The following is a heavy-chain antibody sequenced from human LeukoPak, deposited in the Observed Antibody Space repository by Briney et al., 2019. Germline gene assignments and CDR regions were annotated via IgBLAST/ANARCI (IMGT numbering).Heavy chain of an antibody. Sequence: PGGSLRLSCAASGFTVSSNYMSWVRQAPGKGLGWVSVIFSGGSTYYADSVKGRFTISRDNSKNTLYLQMNSQRVEDTAVYYCARGGDGYNILFDYWGQGTLVTVSS. V-gene: IGHV3-53*01. CDR1: GFTVSSNY. CDR3: ARGGDGYNILFDY. D-gene: IGHD5-24*01. J-gene: IGHJ4*02. CDR2: IFSGGST.